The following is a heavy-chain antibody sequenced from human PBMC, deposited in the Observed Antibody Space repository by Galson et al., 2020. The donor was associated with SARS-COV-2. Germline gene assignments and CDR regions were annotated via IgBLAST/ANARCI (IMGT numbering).Heavy chain of an antibody. J-gene: IGHJ4*02. Sequence: GESLKISCAASGFTFSSYIMYWVRQAPGKGLEFVSSINTNGGTTHYANSVKGRFTISRDNSKNMLYLQMGSLRAEDMAVYYCARSAGFYGTDHWGQGTLVTVSS. CDR1: GFTFSSYI. D-gene: IGHD3-22*01. CDR2: INTNGGTT. CDR3: ARSAGFYGTDH. V-gene: IGHV3-64*01.